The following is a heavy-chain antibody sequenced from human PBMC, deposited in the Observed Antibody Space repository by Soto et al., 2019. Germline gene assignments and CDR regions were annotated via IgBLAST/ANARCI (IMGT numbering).Heavy chain of an antibody. D-gene: IGHD6-6*01. CDR3: ARPYLYSSSNYYYGMDV. CDR2: ISSSSSYI. CDR1: GFTFSSYS. V-gene: IGHV3-21*01. J-gene: IGHJ6*02. Sequence: GGSLRLSCAASGFTFSSYSMNWVRQAPGKGLEWVSSISSSSSYIYYADSVKGRFTISRDNAKNSLYLQMNSLRAEDTAVYYCARPYLYSSSNYYYGMDVWGQGTTVTVS.